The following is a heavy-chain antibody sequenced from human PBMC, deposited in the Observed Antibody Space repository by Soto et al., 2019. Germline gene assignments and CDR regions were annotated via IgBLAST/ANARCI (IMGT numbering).Heavy chain of an antibody. CDR3: ASDEIEDCSSTSCYYPPRHYYYYYYMDV. CDR2: IWYDGSNK. CDR1: GFTFSSYG. Sequence: QVQLVESGGGVVQPGRSLRLSCAASGFTFSSYGMHWVRQAPGKGLEWVAVIWYDGSNKYYADSVKGRFTISRDNSKNTLYLQMNSLRAEDTAVYYCASDEIEDCSSTSCYYPPRHYYYYYYMDVWGKGTTVTVSS. J-gene: IGHJ6*03. V-gene: IGHV3-33*01. D-gene: IGHD2-2*01.